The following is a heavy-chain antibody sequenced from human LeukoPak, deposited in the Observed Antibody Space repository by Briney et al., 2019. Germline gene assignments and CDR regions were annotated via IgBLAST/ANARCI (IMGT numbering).Heavy chain of an antibody. CDR3: VRGIDY. V-gene: IGHV3-7*03. J-gene: IGHJ4*02. Sequence: GGSLRLSCAASGFAFSSYWMSWVRQAPVKGLEWAANINTDGSEIYYVDSVKGRFTISRDNAKNSLYLQMSSLSGEDTAIYYCVRGIDYWGQGTLVTVSP. CDR1: GFAFSSYW. CDR2: INTDGSEI.